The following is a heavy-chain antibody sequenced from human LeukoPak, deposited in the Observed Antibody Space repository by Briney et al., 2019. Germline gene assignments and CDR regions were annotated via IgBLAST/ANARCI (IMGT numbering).Heavy chain of an antibody. D-gene: IGHD3-22*01. CDR1: GFSLRSYW. Sequence: PGGSLRLSCAASGFSLRSYWMSWVRQAPGKGLEWVANIQQDGSGKYYVDSVKGRFTISRDNAKNSVSLEMNSLRAEDTAVYYCARVDSSGHDWEYWGQGTLVTVSS. CDR2: IQQDGSGK. V-gene: IGHV3-7*04. CDR3: ARVDSSGHDWEY. J-gene: IGHJ4*02.